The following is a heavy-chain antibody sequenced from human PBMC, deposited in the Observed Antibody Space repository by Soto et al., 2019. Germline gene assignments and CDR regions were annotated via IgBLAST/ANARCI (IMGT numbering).Heavy chain of an antibody. V-gene: IGHV3-21*01. D-gene: IGHD2-15*01. Sequence: LRLSCAASGFTFSTYTMNWVRQAPGKGLEWVSSISSSSGYIYYADSLKGRFTISRDNAKNSLYLQMNSLRDEDTAVYYCTTEYSQYFQHWGQGTLVTVSS. CDR3: TTEYSQYFQH. CDR1: GFTFSTYT. J-gene: IGHJ1*01. CDR2: ISSSSGYI.